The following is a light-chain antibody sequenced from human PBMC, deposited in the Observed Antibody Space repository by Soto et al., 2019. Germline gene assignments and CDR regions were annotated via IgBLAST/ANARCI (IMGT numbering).Light chain of an antibody. CDR1: SSKIGSSY. J-gene: IGLJ2*01. CDR3: AAWDDTLEVA. V-gene: IGLV1-47*01. CDR2: RNN. Sequence: QSVLTQPPSASGTPGQRVTISCSGSSSKIGSSYVYWYQQLTGTAPKLLIYRNNQRPSGVPDRFSGSKSGTSASLAISGLRSEDEADYYCAAWDDTLEVAFGGGTKLTVL.